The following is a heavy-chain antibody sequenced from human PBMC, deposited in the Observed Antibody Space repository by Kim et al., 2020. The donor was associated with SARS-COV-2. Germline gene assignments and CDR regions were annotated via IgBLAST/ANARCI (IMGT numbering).Heavy chain of an antibody. Sequence: GGSLRLSCAASGFTFSSYWMHWVRQAPGKGLVWVSRINSDGSSTSYADSVKGRFTISRDNAKNTLYLQMNSLRAEDTAVYYCARGDSSGYPYGVLVNYGMDVWGQGTTVTVS. V-gene: IGHV3-74*01. CDR3: ARGDSSGYPYGVLVNYGMDV. CDR1: GFTFSSYW. D-gene: IGHD3-22*01. CDR2: INSDGSST. J-gene: IGHJ6*02.